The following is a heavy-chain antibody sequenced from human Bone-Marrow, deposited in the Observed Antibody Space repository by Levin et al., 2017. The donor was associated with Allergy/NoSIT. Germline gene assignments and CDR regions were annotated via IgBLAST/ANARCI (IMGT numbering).Heavy chain of an antibody. CDR3: VGTPNADFFDF. J-gene: IGHJ4*02. V-gene: IGHV4-61*01. D-gene: IGHD7-27*01. CDR2: ISYSGTT. Sequence: SETLSLTCTVSGGSVSSGNYYWSWIRQPPGKGLEWIGYISYSGTTNYNPSLKSRVTISADTSKNQFSLKLSSVTAADTAVYFCVGTPNADFFDFWGQGALVPVSS. CDR1: GGSVSSGNYY.